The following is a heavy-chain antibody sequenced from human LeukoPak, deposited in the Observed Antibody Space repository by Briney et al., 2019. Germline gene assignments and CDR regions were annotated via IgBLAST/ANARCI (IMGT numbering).Heavy chain of an antibody. CDR3: ARGNQYYYDSSGLGDY. V-gene: IGHV3-66*01. Sequence: GGSLRLSCAASGFTVSSNYMSWVRQAPGKGLEWVSVIYSGGSTYYADSVKVRFTISRDNSKNTLYLQMNSLRAEDTAVYYCARGNQYYYDSSGLGDYWGQGTLVTVSS. J-gene: IGHJ4*02. CDR1: GFTVSSNY. D-gene: IGHD3-22*01. CDR2: IYSGGST.